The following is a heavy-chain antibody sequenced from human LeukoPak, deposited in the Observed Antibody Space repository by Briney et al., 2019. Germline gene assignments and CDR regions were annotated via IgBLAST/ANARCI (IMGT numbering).Heavy chain of an antibody. J-gene: IGHJ4*02. D-gene: IGHD6-13*01. CDR2: ISGSGGST. CDR1: GFTFSSYA. CDR3: AKDMGGIAAAGFDY. Sequence: SVGSLRLSCAASGFTFSSYAMSWVRQAPGKGLEWVSAISGSGGSTYYADSVKGRFTISRDNSKNTLYLQMNSLRAEDTAVYYCAKDMGGIAAAGFDYWGQGTLVTVSS. V-gene: IGHV3-23*01.